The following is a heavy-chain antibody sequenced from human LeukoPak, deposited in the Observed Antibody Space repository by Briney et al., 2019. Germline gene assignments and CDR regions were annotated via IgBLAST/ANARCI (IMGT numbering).Heavy chain of an antibody. V-gene: IGHV3-7*01. D-gene: IGHD5-12*01. CDR1: GFTFSNCW. CDR3: AREENYDSFDY. J-gene: IGHJ4*02. Sequence: GGSLRLSCAASGFTFSNCWMTWVRQAPGKGLEWVANIKQDGSEKYYVDSVKGRFTISRDNAKNSLFLQMNSLRAEDTAVYYCAREENYDSFDYWGQGTLVTVSS. CDR2: IKQDGSEK.